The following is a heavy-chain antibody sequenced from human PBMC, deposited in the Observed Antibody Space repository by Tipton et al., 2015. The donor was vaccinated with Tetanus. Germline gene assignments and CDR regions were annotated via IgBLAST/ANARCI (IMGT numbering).Heavy chain of an antibody. V-gene: IGHV4-4*07. CDR3: ARGQAAGFTVGYYYYYYGMDV. J-gene: IGHJ6*02. Sequence: TLSLTCTVSGGSISSYYWSWIRQPAGKGLEWIGRIYTSGSTNYNPSLKSRVTMSVDTSKNQFSLKLSSVTAADTAVYYCARGQAAGFTVGYYYYYYGMDVWGQGTTVTVSS. CDR1: GGSISSYY. CDR2: IYTSGST. D-gene: IGHD6-13*01.